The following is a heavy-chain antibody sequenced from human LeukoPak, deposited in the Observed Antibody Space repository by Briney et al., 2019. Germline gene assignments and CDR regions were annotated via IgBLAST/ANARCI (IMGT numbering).Heavy chain of an antibody. J-gene: IGHJ4*02. CDR2: ISYTGTT. Sequence: SETLSLTCTVSGGSISSSSYYWGWIRQPTGKGLEWIGSISYTGTTYYKPSLKSRVTISVDTSKNQFSLKLSSVTAADTAVYYCARQKGGVAGLKYYFDYWGQGTLVTVSS. CDR1: GGSISSSSYY. CDR3: ARQKGGVAGLKYYFDY. D-gene: IGHD6-19*01. V-gene: IGHV4-39*01.